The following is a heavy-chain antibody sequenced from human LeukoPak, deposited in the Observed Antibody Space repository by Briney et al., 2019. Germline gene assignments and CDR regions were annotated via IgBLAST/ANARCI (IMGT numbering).Heavy chain of an antibody. CDR3: ARSPRYSGYDYGLDY. V-gene: IGHV4-34*01. CDR1: GGSFSAYY. D-gene: IGHD5-12*01. CDR2: INHSGRT. J-gene: IGHJ4*02. Sequence: SETLSLTCAVYGGSFSAYYWSWIRQPPGNGMEWIGEINHSGRTNYNASLKSRVTISVDTSKNQFSLKMSYVAAADTAGYYGARSPRYSGYDYGLDYWGRGILVTVSS.